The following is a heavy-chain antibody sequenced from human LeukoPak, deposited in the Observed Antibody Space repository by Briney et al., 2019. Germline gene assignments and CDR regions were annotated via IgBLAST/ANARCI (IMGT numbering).Heavy chain of an antibody. CDR1: GFTFSSYS. V-gene: IGHV3-48*01. CDR3: AKDIGYEWNYGMDV. D-gene: IGHD1-1*01. Sequence: GGSLRLSCAASGFTFSSYSMNWVRQAPGKGLEWVSFISSRGSTIYYADSLKGRFTISRDNAKNSLYLQMNSLRAEDTALYYCAKDIGYEWNYGMDVWGQGTTVTVSS. J-gene: IGHJ6*02. CDR2: ISSRGSTI.